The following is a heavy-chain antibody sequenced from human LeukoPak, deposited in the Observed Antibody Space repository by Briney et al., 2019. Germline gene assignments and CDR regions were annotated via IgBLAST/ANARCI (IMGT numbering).Heavy chain of an antibody. V-gene: IGHV3-23*01. CDR3: AKKVPANWGSYFDY. CDR1: GFTFSSYA. J-gene: IGHJ4*02. Sequence: LGGSLRLSCAASGFTFSSYAMSWVRQAPGKGLEWVSAISGSGDSTYSTDSVKGRFTISRDNSKNTLYLQMNSLRAEDTAVYYCAKKVPANWGSYFDYWGQGTLVTVSS. D-gene: IGHD7-27*01. CDR2: ISGSGDST.